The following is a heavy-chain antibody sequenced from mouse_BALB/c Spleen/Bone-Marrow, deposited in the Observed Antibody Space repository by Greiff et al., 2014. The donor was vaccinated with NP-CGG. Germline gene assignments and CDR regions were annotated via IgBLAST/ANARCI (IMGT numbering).Heavy chain of an antibody. CDR1: GYTFTYYT. J-gene: IGHJ4*01. CDR3: VRENYDYDGDAMDY. V-gene: IGHV1-4*02. CDR2: INPSSGYT. D-gene: IGHD2-4*01. Sequence: VQLQQSAAELARPGAPVKMSCKTPGYTFTYYTMHWVKQRPGQGLEWIGYINPSSGYTDYNQKFKGKTTLTTDKSSSTAYLQLSSPTSEDSAVYYCVRENYDYDGDAMDYWGQGTSVTVSS.